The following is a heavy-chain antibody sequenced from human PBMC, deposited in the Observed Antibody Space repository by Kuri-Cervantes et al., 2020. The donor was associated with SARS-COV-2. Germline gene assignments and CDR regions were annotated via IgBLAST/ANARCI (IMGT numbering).Heavy chain of an antibody. CDR2: IYPGDSDT. J-gene: IGHJ6*02. CDR1: GYNFTNSW. Sequence: KVSCKGSGYNFTNSWIGWVRQKPGKGLEWMGIIYPGDSDTRYSPSFQGQVTISADKSISTAYLQWSSLKASDTAMYYCARLPCGTIFGSGGSCYSSTNXYYYGMDVWGQGTTVTVSS. V-gene: IGHV5-51*01. CDR3: ARLPCGTIFGSGGSCYSSTNXYYYGMDV. D-gene: IGHD2-15*01.